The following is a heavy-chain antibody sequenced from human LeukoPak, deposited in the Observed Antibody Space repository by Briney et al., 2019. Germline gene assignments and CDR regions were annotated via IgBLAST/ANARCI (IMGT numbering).Heavy chain of an antibody. Sequence: PGGSLRLSCAASGFTFNNAWMNWVRQAPGKGLEWVGRITSKADGGTTDYAAPVKGRFTISRDDSENTLYLQMDSLKTEDTAVYYCATAPWPGYYFDYWGQGTLAAVSS. J-gene: IGHJ4*02. CDR2: ITSKADGGTT. V-gene: IGHV3-15*07. CDR1: GFTFNNAW. D-gene: IGHD2-15*01. CDR3: ATAPWPGYYFDY.